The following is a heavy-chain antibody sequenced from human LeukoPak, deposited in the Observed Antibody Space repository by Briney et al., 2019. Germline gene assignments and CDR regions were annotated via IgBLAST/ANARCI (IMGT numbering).Heavy chain of an antibody. Sequence: ASVKVSCKASGYTFTGYYIHWVRQAPGQGLDWMGWINPNSGDTNYAQKFQGRVTMTRDTSVNTAFMELSRLRSDDTAVYYCARDRHWNQGNFDYWGQGTLVTVSS. V-gene: IGHV1-2*02. CDR1: GYTFTGYY. CDR2: INPNSGDT. J-gene: IGHJ4*02. CDR3: ARDRHWNQGNFDY. D-gene: IGHD1-1*01.